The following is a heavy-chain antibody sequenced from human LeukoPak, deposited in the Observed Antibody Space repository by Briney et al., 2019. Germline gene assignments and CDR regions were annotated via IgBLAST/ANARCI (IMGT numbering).Heavy chain of an antibody. CDR2: ISYDGSNK. Sequence: GGSLRLSCAASGFTSSSYAMHWVRQAPGKGLEWVAVISYDGSNKYYADSVKGRFTISRDNSKNTLYLQMNSLRAEDTAVYYCAKSTTRYDSSGYFDYWGQGTLVTVSS. CDR3: AKSTTRYDSSGYFDY. V-gene: IGHV3-30-3*02. CDR1: GFTSSSYA. D-gene: IGHD3-22*01. J-gene: IGHJ4*02.